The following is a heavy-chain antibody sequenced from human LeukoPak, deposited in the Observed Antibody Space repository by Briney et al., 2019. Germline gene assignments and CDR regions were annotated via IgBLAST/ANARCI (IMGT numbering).Heavy chain of an antibody. J-gene: IGHJ3*02. CDR3: ARSILLWFGELLPRPGAFDI. D-gene: IGHD3-10*01. Sequence: SQTLSLTCTVSGGSISSGGYYWSWIRQHPGKGLEWIGDIYYSGSTYYNPSLKSRVTISVDTSKNQFSLKLSSVTAADTAVYYCARSILLWFGELLPRPGAFDIWGQGTMVTVSS. CDR2: IYYSGST. CDR1: GGSISSGGYY. V-gene: IGHV4-31*03.